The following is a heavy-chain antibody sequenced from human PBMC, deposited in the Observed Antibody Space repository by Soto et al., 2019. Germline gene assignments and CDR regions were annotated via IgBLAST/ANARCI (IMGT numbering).Heavy chain of an antibody. Sequence: QLVESGGGLVKPGESLRLSCTASGFTFSDAWMSWVRQTPGKGLEWVGRVKRTTDGGTTDYAAPVKGRFTISRDDSKDTLYLQMNSLKTEDTAVYFCTPGLSSGHYYFDYWGQGTLVTVSS. D-gene: IGHD3-22*01. CDR1: GFTFSDAW. V-gene: IGHV3-15*01. CDR3: TPGLSSGHYYFDY. J-gene: IGHJ4*02. CDR2: VKRTTDGGTT.